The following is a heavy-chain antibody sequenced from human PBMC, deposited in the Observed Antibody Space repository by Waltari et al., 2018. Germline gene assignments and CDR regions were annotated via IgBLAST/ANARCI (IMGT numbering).Heavy chain of an antibody. Sequence: GWIRQPPGKALEWLALIYWNDDKRYSPSMKSRLTITKDTSKNQVVLTMTNMDPVDTATYYCAHRPPNYDFWSGTPGYFDYWGQGTLVTVSS. D-gene: IGHD3-3*01. CDR2: IYWNDDK. J-gene: IGHJ4*02. CDR3: AHRPPNYDFWSGTPGYFDY. V-gene: IGHV2-5*01.